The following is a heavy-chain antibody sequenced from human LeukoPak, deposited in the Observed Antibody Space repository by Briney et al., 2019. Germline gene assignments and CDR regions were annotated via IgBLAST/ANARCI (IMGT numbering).Heavy chain of an antibody. D-gene: IGHD6-13*01. CDR3: AKDQQSSSWYRRSKHPAYYFDY. CDR2: IYSGGST. CDR1: GFTVSSNY. J-gene: IGHJ4*02. V-gene: IGHV3-53*01. Sequence: PGGSLRLSCAASGFTVSSNYMSWVRQAPGKGLEWVSVIYSGGSTYYADSVKGRFTISRDNSKNTLYLQMNSLRAEDTAVYYCAKDQQSSSWYRRSKHPAYYFDYWGQGTLVTVSS.